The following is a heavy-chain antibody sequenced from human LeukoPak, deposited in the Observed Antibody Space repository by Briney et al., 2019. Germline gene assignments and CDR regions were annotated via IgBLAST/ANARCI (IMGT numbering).Heavy chain of an antibody. CDR2: ISGSGGST. CDR3: AKDLSHWGVRGEPTSDY. J-gene: IGHJ4*02. Sequence: GGSLRLSCAASGFTVSSNYMSWVRQAPGKGLEWVSAISGSGGSTYYADSVKGRFTISRDNAKNSLYLQMNSLRAEDTALYYCAKDLSHWGVRGEPTSDYWGQGTLVTVSS. CDR1: GFTVSSNY. V-gene: IGHV3-23*01. D-gene: IGHD3-10*01.